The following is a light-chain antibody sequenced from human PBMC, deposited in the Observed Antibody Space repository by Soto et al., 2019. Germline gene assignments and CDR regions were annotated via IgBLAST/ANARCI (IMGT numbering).Light chain of an antibody. Sequence: EVGMTQSPATLSVSPGERAILSCRASRSVNNNYLAWYQQKPGQAPRLLIYGVSTRATDTPARFSGSGSGTEFTLMISSLLSEDFAVYYCQKYDNWPITFGQGTRLEIK. CDR1: RSVNNN. CDR3: QKYDNWPIT. V-gene: IGKV3-15*01. J-gene: IGKJ5*01. CDR2: GVS.